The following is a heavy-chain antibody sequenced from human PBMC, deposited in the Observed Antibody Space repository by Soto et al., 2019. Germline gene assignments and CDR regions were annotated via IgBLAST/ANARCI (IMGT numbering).Heavy chain of an antibody. CDR1: GFTFSSYG. J-gene: IGHJ4*02. Sequence: QVQLVESGGGVVQPGRSLRLSCAASGFTFSSYGMHWVRQAPGKGLEWVAVIWYDGSNKYYADSVKGRFTISRDNSKNTLYLQMNSLRAEDTAVYYCARGSGGDIVTGYFFDYWGQGTLVTVSS. V-gene: IGHV3-33*01. D-gene: IGHD3-9*01. CDR2: IWYDGSNK. CDR3: ARGSGGDIVTGYFFDY.